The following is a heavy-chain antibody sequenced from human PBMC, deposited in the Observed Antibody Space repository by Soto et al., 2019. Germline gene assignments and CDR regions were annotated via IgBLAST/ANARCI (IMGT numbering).Heavy chain of an antibody. CDR1: GFTFSSYG. CDR3: AKDLRVWWFGELIIDY. J-gene: IGHJ4*02. V-gene: IGHV3-30*18. D-gene: IGHD3-10*01. CDR2: ISYDGSNK. Sequence: GGSLRLSCAASGFTFSSYGMHWVRQAPGKGLEWVAVISYDGSNKYYADSVKGRFTISRDNSKNALYLQMNSLRAEDTAVYYCAKDLRVWWFGELIIDYWGQGTLVTVSS.